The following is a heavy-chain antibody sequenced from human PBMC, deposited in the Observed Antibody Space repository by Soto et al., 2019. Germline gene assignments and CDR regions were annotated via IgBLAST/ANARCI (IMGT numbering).Heavy chain of an antibody. Sequence: QVQLQESGPGLVKPSQTLSLTCTVSGGSISSGDYYWSWIRQPPGKGLEWIGYIYYSGSTYYNPSLQXRXTXSXHTSKNQFSLKLSSVTAADTAVYSCARAQGSGFLVSWGQGTLVTVSS. J-gene: IGHJ4*02. CDR3: ARAQGSGFLVS. CDR1: GGSISSGDYY. D-gene: IGHD3-10*01. V-gene: IGHV4-30-4*01. CDR2: IYYSGST.